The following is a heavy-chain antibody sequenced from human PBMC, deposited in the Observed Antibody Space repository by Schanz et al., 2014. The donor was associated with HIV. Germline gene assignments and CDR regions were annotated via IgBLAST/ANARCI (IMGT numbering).Heavy chain of an antibody. CDR3: ARGNFPYYGSGSLGD. D-gene: IGHD3-10*01. Sequence: QVQLGESGGGVVQPGRSLRLSCAASGFTFSRDGMNWVRQAPGKGLECVAVISYDGSNEYYADSVKGRFTISRDNSKNTLYLQMNSLRTEDTAVYYCARGNFPYYGSGSLGDWGQGTLVTVSS. J-gene: IGHJ4*02. CDR1: GFTFSRDG. CDR2: ISYDGSNE. V-gene: IGHV3-30*03.